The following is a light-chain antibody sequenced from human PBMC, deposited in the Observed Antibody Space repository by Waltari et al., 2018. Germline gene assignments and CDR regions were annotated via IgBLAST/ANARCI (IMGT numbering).Light chain of an antibody. J-gene: IGKJ2*01. CDR1: QSVSRY. Sequence: EIVLTQSPGTLSLSPGERATLSCRASQSVSRYLAWYQLRPGQAPRLLIYATSSRATDIPERFTGSGSVTDFTLTIDMLEPGDSAVYYCQQFGGSPMYTFGQGTKLEV. CDR3: QQFGGSPMYT. V-gene: IGKV3-20*01. CDR2: ATS.